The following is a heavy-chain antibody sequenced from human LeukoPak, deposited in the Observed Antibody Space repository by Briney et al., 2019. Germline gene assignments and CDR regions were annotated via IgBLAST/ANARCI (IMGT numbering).Heavy chain of an antibody. J-gene: IGHJ6*02. CDR3: ASRTWIQLWLPYYYYGMDV. Sequence: PSETLSLTCTVSGGSIRSSYYYWGWIRQPPGKGLEWIGSIHDSGSTHYNPSLKSRVTISVDTSKNQFSLKLNSVTAADTAVYYCASRTWIQLWLPYYYYGMDVWGQGTTVTVSS. D-gene: IGHD5-18*01. V-gene: IGHV4-39*01. CDR1: GGSIRSSYYY. CDR2: IHDSGST.